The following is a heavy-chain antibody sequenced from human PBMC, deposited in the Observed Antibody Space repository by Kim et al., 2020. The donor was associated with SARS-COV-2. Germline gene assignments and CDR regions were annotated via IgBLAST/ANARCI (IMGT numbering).Heavy chain of an antibody. CDR3: ARVLSVGVTIYY. D-gene: IGHD1-26*01. J-gene: IGHJ4*02. CDR2: VSTGNGNA. CDR1: GYTFTTYA. V-gene: IGHV1-3*04. Sequence: ASVKVSCKASGYTFTTYAIQWVRQAPGQRLEWMGWVSTGNGNAKYSQNFQGRVTLTRDTAASTAYMELSSLTSEDTAVYYCARVLSVGVTIYYWGQGTLVTVSS.